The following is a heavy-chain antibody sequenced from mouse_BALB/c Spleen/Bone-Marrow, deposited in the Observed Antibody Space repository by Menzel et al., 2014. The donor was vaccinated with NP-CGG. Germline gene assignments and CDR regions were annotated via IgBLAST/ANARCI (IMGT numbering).Heavy chain of an antibody. V-gene: IGHV1-14*01. Sequence: VQLQQSGPELVKPGASVKMSCKASGYTFTSYVMHWVKQKPGQGLEWIGYINPYNDGTKYNEKFKGKATLTSDKSSSTADMELSSRTPEGSAVYYCAREAAYYGNYGDDYWGQGTTLTGSS. CDR3: AREAAYYGNYGDDY. CDR1: GYTFTSYV. CDR2: INPYNDGT. J-gene: IGHJ2*01. D-gene: IGHD2-10*01.